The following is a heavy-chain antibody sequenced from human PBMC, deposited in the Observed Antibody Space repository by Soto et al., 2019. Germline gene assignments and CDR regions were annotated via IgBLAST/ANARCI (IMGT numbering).Heavy chain of an antibody. V-gene: IGHV4-31*03. CDR2: IYYSGST. J-gene: IGHJ4*02. CDR1: GGSISSGGYY. Sequence: SGTLXLTCTVSGGSISSGGYYWSWIRQHPGKGLEWIGYIYYSGSTYYNPSLKSRVTISVDTSKNQFSLKLSSVTAADTAVYYCARDDSYAQPGYFDYWGQGTLVTVSS. D-gene: IGHD5-18*01. CDR3: ARDDSYAQPGYFDY.